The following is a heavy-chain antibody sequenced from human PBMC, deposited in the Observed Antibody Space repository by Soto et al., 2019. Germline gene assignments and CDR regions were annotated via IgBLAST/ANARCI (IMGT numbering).Heavy chain of an antibody. CDR3: AKGDKLGPYTGYPFDP. V-gene: IGHV6-1*01. D-gene: IGHD2-2*02. J-gene: IGHJ5*02. Sequence: SQTLSLTCAISGDNFSNNTASWSWISQSPSRGLEWLGRTFFRSKWSNDYAVSGKSRIIINADTSKNQFSLQLNSVTPEDTAVYYCAKGDKLGPYTGYPFDPWGQGTLVTVSS. CDR2: TFFRSKWSN. CDR1: GDNFSNNTAS.